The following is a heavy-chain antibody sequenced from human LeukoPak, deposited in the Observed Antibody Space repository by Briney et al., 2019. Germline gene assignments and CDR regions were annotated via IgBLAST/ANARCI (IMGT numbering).Heavy chain of an antibody. Sequence: ASVKVSCKASGYTFTGYYMHWVRQAPGQGLEWMGWINPNSGGTNYAQKFQGRVTMTRDTSITAAYMELSRLRSDDTAVYYCARGFAYCGGDCYQSERAFDIRGQGTMVTVSS. J-gene: IGHJ3*02. D-gene: IGHD2-21*01. CDR2: INPNSGGT. V-gene: IGHV1-2*02. CDR1: GYTFTGYY. CDR3: ARGFAYCGGDCYQSERAFDI.